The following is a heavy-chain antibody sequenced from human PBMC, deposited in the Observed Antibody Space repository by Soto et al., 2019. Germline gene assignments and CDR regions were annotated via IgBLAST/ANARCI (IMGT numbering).Heavy chain of an antibody. CDR2: IYHSGTT. Sequence: SETLSLTCAVSGDSITSSNWWSWVRQPPGKGLEWIGEIYHSGTTNYNPSLKSRVTISVDKSKNQFSLKLTSVTAADTAVYYCARDRGIAAAGSWGQGTRVTVSS. V-gene: IGHV4-4*02. D-gene: IGHD6-13*01. J-gene: IGHJ5*02. CDR3: ARDRGIAAAGS. CDR1: GDSITSSNW.